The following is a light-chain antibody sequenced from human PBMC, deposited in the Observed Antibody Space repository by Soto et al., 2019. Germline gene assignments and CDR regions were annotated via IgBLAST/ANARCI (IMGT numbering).Light chain of an antibody. CDR3: HQYASSPLT. V-gene: IGKV3-20*01. J-gene: IGKJ2*01. CDR2: DAI. Sequence: EIVLTQSPGTLSLSPGERATLSCRASQSVARNLLAWFQQRPGQPPRLLIYDAIGRATGIPDRFSGSVSATDFTLTINRLEPEDFAVYYWHQYASSPLTFGQGTKLEIK. CDR1: QSVARNL.